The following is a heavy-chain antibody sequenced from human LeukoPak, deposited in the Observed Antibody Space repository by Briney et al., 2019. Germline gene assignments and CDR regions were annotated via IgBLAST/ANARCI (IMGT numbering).Heavy chain of an antibody. V-gene: IGHV3-33*01. CDR2: IYSGGTTE. CDR1: GFTLSSYG. Sequence: GGSLRLSCEASGFTLSSYGMHWVRQAPGKGLEWVALIYSGGTTEFYTYAVKGRFTFSEDYSKNKFHLHMNSRRGDDTALYYYAREVVRGNGMDVWGQGTTVTVS. D-gene: IGHD3-10*02. CDR3: AREVVRGNGMDV. J-gene: IGHJ6*02.